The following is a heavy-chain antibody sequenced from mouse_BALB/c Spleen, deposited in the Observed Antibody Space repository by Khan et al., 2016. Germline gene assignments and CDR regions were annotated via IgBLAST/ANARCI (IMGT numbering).Heavy chain of an antibody. CDR3: ARGGYGYHYFDY. CDR1: GFTFSSYG. Sequence: EVELVESGGGLVQPGGSLKLSCAASGFTFSSYGMSWVRQTPDKRLELVATINSNGGSTYYPDSVKGRFTISRDNAKNTLYLQISILKSEDTAMYYCARGGYGYHYFDYWGQGTTLPVSS. CDR2: INSNGGST. V-gene: IGHV5-6-3*01. J-gene: IGHJ2*01. D-gene: IGHD1-2*01.